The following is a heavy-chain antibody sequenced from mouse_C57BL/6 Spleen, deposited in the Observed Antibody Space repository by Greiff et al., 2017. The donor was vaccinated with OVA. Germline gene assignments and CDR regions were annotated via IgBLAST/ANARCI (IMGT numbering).Heavy chain of an antibody. CDR3: ARRDYGSSKGDYYAMDY. V-gene: IGHV1-69*01. J-gene: IGHJ4*01. D-gene: IGHD1-1*01. CDR1: GYTFTSYW. Sequence: VQLQQPGAELVMPGASVKLSCKASGYTFTSYWMHWVKQRPGQGLEWIGEIDPSDSYTNYNQKFKGKSTLTVDKSSSTAYMQLSSLTSEDSAVYYCARRDYGSSKGDYYAMDYWGQVTSVTVSS. CDR2: IDPSDSYT.